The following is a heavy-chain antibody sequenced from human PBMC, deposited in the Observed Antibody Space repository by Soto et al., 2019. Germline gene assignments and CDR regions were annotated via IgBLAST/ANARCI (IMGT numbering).Heavy chain of an antibody. CDR2: VYYSGST. V-gene: IGHV4-39*01. CDR3: ARQTGGFGYYFDY. Sequence: SETLSLTCIVSGGSISSSDYYWGWVRQPPGKGLEWIGAVYYSGSTYYNPSLTGRVTISVDTSKDQFSLNLRSVTAADTAVYYCARQTGGFGYYFDYWGQGALVTVSS. D-gene: IGHD3-16*01. J-gene: IGHJ4*02. CDR1: GGSISSSDYY.